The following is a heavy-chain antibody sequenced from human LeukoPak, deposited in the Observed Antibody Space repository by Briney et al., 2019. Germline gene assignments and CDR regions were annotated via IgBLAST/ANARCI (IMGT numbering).Heavy chain of an antibody. V-gene: IGHV3-21*04. CDR2: ITATSLHI. D-gene: IGHD6-25*01. CDR1: GVTFSGYS. J-gene: IGHJ3*02. CDR3: ARDLAAGRDAFDI. Sequence: PGGSLRLSCAASGVTFSGYSMNWVRQAPGKGLEWVSAITATSLHIYYADSVKGRFTISRDNAKNSLYLQMNSLRVEDTAVYYCARDLAAGRDAFDIWGQGTMVTVSS.